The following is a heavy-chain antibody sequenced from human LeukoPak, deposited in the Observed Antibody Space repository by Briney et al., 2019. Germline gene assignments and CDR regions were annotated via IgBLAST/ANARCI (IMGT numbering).Heavy chain of an antibody. CDR3: ARGDPHADL. Sequence: GGSLRLSCAASGSDLSTYEMNWVRQAPGKGLEWIADITISGHTKNYADSVKGRFTISRDNARTSLYLQMNSLRVEDTGVYYCARGDPHADLWGQGTLVTVSS. CDR1: GSDLSTYE. J-gene: IGHJ5*02. V-gene: IGHV3-48*03. CDR2: ITISGHTK.